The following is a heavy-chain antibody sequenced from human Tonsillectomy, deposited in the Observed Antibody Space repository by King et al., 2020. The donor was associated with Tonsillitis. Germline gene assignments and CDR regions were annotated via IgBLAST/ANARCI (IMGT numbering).Heavy chain of an antibody. CDR1: GYTFTSYD. CDR3: ARDARITIFGGIDALSGMDV. J-gene: IGHJ6*02. Sequence: VQLVESGAEVKKPGASVKVSCKASGYTFTSYDINWVRQATGQGLEWMGWMNPNSGNTGYAQKFQGRVTMTRNTSISTAYMELSSLRSEDTAVYYCARDARITIFGGIDALSGMDVWGQGTTVTVSS. V-gene: IGHV1-8*01. D-gene: IGHD3-3*01. CDR2: MNPNSGNT.